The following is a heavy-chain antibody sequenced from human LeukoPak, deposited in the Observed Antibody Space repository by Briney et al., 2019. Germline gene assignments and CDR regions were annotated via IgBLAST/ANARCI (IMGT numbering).Heavy chain of an antibody. J-gene: IGHJ4*02. Sequence: ASVKVSCKASGYTFTGYYMHWVRQAPGQGLEWMGWINPNSGGTNYAQKFQGRVTMTRDMSTSTVYMELSSLRSEDTAVYYCARDRVADGIDYWGQGALVTVSS. CDR1: GYTFTGYY. D-gene: IGHD2-15*01. V-gene: IGHV1-2*02. CDR2: INPNSGGT. CDR3: ARDRVADGIDY.